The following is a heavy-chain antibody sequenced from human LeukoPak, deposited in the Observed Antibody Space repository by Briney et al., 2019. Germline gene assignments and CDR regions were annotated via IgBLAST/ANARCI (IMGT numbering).Heavy chain of an antibody. D-gene: IGHD6-13*01. CDR2: INRSGST. CDR3: ARGSIAAAGWRRWFDP. V-gene: IGHV4-34*01. Sequence: PSETLSLTCAVYGGSFSGYYWSWIRQPPGKGLEWIGEINRSGSTNYNPSLKSRVTISVDTSKNQFSLKLSSVTAADTAVYYCARGSIAAAGWRRWFDPWGQGTLVTVSS. J-gene: IGHJ5*02. CDR1: GGSFSGYY.